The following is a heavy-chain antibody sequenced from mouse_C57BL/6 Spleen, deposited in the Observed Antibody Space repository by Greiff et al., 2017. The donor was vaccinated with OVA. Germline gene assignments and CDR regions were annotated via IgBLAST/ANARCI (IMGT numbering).Heavy chain of an antibody. CDR1: GYTFTSYW. CDR3: AREAQATKTWLAY. Sequence: QVQLQQPGAELVRPGTSVKLSCKASGYTFTSYWMHWVKQRPGQGLEWIGVIDPSDSYTNYNQKFKGKATLTVDKSSSTAYMHLSSLTSEDPAVDYCAREAQATKTWLAYWGQGTLVTVSA. V-gene: IGHV1-59*01. D-gene: IGHD3-2*02. CDR2: IDPSDSYT. J-gene: IGHJ3*01.